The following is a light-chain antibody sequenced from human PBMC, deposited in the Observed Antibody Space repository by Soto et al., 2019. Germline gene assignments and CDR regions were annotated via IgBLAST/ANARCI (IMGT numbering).Light chain of an antibody. CDR1: KTTASN. CDR3: QQYGSSPLT. J-gene: IGKJ5*01. V-gene: IGKV3-20*01. Sequence: EVVMTQSTAALSVSAWXTVTLSCRSYKTTASNLAFYQQKHGQAPRLLIYGASSRANGSPDRFSGSGSVTDFTRTISRLEPEDFAVYYGQQYGSSPLTFGGGTRLEI. CDR2: GAS.